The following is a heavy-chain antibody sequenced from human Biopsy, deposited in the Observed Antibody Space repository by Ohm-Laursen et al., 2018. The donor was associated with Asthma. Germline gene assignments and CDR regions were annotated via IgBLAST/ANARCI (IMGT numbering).Heavy chain of an antibody. V-gene: IGHV4-31*03. Sequence: TLSLTCTVSYGSITSGGYYWTWIRQHPGKGLEGIGFIDYSGSTYYNPSLKSRVSISIDTSKNQFSLKLSSVTAADTAVYYCARAQDYYDSRGYYRSFDYWGQGTLVTVSS. CDR1: YGSITSGGYY. CDR2: IDYSGST. J-gene: IGHJ4*02. CDR3: ARAQDYYDSRGYYRSFDY. D-gene: IGHD3-22*01.